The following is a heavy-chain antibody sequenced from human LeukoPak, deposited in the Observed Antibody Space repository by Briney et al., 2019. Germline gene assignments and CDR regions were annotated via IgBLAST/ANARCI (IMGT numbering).Heavy chain of an antibody. CDR2: IRYDGSNK. CDR1: GSTFSNYP. Sequence: AGGSLRLSCAASGSTFSNYPMHWVRQAPGKGLEWVAFIRYDGSNKYYADSVKGRFTISRDNSKNTLYLQMNSLRAEDTAVYYCAKDGWELPPDGHFDYWGQGTLVTVSS. V-gene: IGHV3-30*02. J-gene: IGHJ4*02. CDR3: AKDGWELPPDGHFDY. D-gene: IGHD1-26*01.